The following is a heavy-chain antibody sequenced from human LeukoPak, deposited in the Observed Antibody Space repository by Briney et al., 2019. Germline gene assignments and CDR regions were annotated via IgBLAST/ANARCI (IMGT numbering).Heavy chain of an antibody. D-gene: IGHD3-3*01. Sequence: GGSLRLSCAASGFTFSDYYMSWIRQAPGKGLEWVSYISSSGSTIYYADSVKGRFTISRDNSKNTLYLQMNSLRAEDTAVYYCAKDSDITIFGVVIYYFDYWGQGTLVTVSS. V-gene: IGHV3-11*01. CDR2: ISSSGSTI. J-gene: IGHJ4*02. CDR1: GFTFSDYY. CDR3: AKDSDITIFGVVIYYFDY.